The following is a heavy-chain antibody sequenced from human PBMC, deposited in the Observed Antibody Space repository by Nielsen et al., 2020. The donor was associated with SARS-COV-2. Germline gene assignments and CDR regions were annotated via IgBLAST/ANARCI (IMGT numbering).Heavy chain of an antibody. J-gene: IGHJ4*02. CDR2: INPSSGST. D-gene: IGHD2/OR15-2a*01. CDR3: ASGIYRRAATFDY. V-gene: IGHV1-46*01. CDR1: GYTFTTYH. Sequence: ASVKVSCKASGYTFTTYHLYWVRQAPGQGLQWMGIINPSSGSTSYAQRFQGRVTITWDTTASTVFLELNNLRSEDTAVYYCASGIYRRAATFDYWGQGTLVTVSS.